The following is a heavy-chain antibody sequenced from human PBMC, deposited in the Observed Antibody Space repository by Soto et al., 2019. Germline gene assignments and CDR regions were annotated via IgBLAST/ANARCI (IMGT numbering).Heavy chain of an antibody. J-gene: IGHJ6*02. CDR1: GFTFSSYA. V-gene: IGHV3-30-3*01. CDR3: ARETVAEIQLWLADYYYGMDV. Sequence: GGSLRLSCAASGFTFSSYAMHWVRQAPGKGLEWVAVISYDGSNKYYADSVKGRFTISRDNSKNTLYLQMNSLRAEDTAVYYCARETVAEIQLWLADYYYGMDVWGQGTTVTVSS. D-gene: IGHD5-18*01. CDR2: ISYDGSNK.